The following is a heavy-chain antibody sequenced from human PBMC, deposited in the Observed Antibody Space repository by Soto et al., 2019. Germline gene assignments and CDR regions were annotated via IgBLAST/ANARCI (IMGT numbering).Heavy chain of an antibody. CDR2: ISGSGGTT. Sequence: GGSLRLFCAASGFTFSNYSMTWVRQAPGKELEWVSTISGSGGTTYYAESVKGRFTILRDNSKNTLYLQMNSLRAEDTALYYCAKDQRLLNAFDIWGQGTMVTVSS. CDR1: GFTFSNYS. V-gene: IGHV3-23*01. J-gene: IGHJ3*02. CDR3: AKDQRLLNAFDI.